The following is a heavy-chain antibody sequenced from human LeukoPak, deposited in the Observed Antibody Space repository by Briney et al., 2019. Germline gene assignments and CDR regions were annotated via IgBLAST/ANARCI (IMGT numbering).Heavy chain of an antibody. V-gene: IGHV3-7*01. CDR1: GFIFSDYW. CDR3: VRPLLFIRGLGDN. Sequence: PGGSLRLSCAASGFIFSDYWMSWVRQAPGKGLEWVANIKQDESEIFYVDPVKGRFTISRDNAKNSLYLEMGSLRAEDTAVYYCVRPLLFIRGLGDNWGQGTLVTVSS. D-gene: IGHD3-10*01. CDR2: IKQDESEI. J-gene: IGHJ4*02.